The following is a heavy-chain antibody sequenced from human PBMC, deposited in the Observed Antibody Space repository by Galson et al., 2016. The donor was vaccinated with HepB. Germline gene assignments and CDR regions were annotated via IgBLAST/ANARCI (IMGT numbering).Heavy chain of an antibody. D-gene: IGHD1/OR15-1a*01. CDR2: IGGSGTYT. CDR1: GFAFSGFA. CDR3: ARNREGGFDY. V-gene: IGHV3-23*01. J-gene: IGHJ4*02. Sequence: SLRLSCAGSGFAFSGFAMSWVRQAPGKGLEWVSSIGGSGTYTYYADSVKGRFTISRDNSQNTLFLQMNSLRAEDTAIYYCARNREGGFDYWGQGTLVTVSS.